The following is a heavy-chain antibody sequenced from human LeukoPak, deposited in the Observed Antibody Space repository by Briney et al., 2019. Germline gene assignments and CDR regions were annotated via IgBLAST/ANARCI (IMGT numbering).Heavy chain of an antibody. J-gene: IGHJ4*02. D-gene: IGHD3-22*01. Sequence: GGSLRLSCAASGFTFSNYAMNWVRQAPGKGLEWVSGISGSGGSTYYADSVKGRFTISRDNSKNTLYLQMNSLRAEDTAVYYCAKANYYDSSGYTDYRGQGTLVTVSS. CDR1: GFTFSNYA. CDR3: AKANYYDSSGYTDY. CDR2: ISGSGGST. V-gene: IGHV3-23*01.